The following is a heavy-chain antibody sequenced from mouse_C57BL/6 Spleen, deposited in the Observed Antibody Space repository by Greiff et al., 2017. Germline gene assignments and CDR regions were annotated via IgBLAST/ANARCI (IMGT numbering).Heavy chain of an antibody. J-gene: IGHJ3*01. CDR2: INYDGSST. CDR3: ARGEIYYGNAWFAY. Sequence: EVQLVESEGGLVQPGSSMKLSCTASGFTFSDYYMAWVRQVPEKGLEWVANINYDGSSTYYLDSLKSRFIISRDNAKNILYLQMSSLKSEDTATYYCARGEIYYGNAWFAYLGQGTLVTVSA. D-gene: IGHD2-1*01. V-gene: IGHV5-16*01. CDR1: GFTFSDYY.